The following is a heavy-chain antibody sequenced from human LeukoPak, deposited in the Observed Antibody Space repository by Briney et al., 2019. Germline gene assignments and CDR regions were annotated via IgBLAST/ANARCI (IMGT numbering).Heavy chain of an antibody. CDR2: IYSGGTT. J-gene: IGHJ4*02. CDR3: ARYGYGRSGFDY. V-gene: IGHV3-66*01. Sequence: PGGSLRLSCAASGFTVSTNYMTWVRQAPGKGLEWVSVIYSGGTTYYADSVKGRFCISRDNSKNTLYLQMNSLRAEDTAVYYCARYGYGRSGFDYWGQGTPVIVSS. CDR1: GFTVSTNY. D-gene: IGHD3-16*01.